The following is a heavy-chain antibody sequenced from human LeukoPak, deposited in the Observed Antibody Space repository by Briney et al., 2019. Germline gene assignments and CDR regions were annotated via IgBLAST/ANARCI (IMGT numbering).Heavy chain of an antibody. Sequence: SETLSLTCAVHGGSFSGYYWSWTRQPPGKGLEWIGEINHSGSTNYNPSLKSRVTISVDTSKNQFSLKLSSVTAADTAVYYCARGSSSWYSPPDAFDIWGQGTMVTVSS. CDR3: ARGSSSWYSPPDAFDI. J-gene: IGHJ3*02. D-gene: IGHD6-13*01. CDR1: GGSFSGYY. CDR2: INHSGST. V-gene: IGHV4-34*01.